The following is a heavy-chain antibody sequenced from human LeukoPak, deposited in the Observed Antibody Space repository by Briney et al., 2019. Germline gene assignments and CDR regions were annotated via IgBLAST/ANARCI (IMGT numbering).Heavy chain of an antibody. J-gene: IGHJ4*02. CDR1: GFTFDDYA. D-gene: IGHD1-26*01. V-gene: IGHV3-9*01. Sequence: GRSLRLSCAASGFTFDDYAMHWVRQAPGKGLEWVSGISWNSGSIGYADSVKGRFTISGDNAKNSLYLQMNSLRAEDTALYYCAKAGDSGSYYFDYWGQGTLVTVSS. CDR2: ISWNSGSI. CDR3: AKAGDSGSYYFDY.